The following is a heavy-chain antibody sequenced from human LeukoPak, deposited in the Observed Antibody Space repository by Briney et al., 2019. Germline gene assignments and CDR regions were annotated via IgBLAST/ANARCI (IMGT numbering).Heavy chain of an antibody. CDR2: INQDGSEK. J-gene: IGHJ3*02. D-gene: IGHD3-22*01. V-gene: IGHV3-7*01. Sequence: PGGSLRLSCAASGFTFSSYAMHWVRQAPGKGLEWVANINQDGSEKYYVDSVKGRFTISRDNAKKSLFLQMTSLRAEDTAVYYCASYSRNADYYDSSLQRGSAFDIWGQGTMVTVSS. CDR3: ASYSRNADYYDSSLQRGSAFDI. CDR1: GFTFSSYA.